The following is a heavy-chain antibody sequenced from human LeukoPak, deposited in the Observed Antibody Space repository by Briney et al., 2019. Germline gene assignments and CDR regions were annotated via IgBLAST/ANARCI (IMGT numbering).Heavy chain of an antibody. D-gene: IGHD1-20*01. V-gene: IGHV3-21*01. CDR3: ARLVYSGITGTTSDY. J-gene: IGHJ4*02. CDR1: GFSVSSNY. CDR2: ISSSSSYI. Sequence: PGGSLRLSCAASGFSVSSNYMSWVRQAPGKGLEWVSSISSSSSYIYYADSVKGRFTISRDNAKNSLYLQMNSLRAEDTAVYYCARLVYSGITGTTSDYWGQGTLVTVSS.